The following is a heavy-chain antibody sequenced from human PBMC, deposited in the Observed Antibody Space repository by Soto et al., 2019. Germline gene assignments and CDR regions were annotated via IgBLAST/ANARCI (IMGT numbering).Heavy chain of an antibody. Sequence: QVQLQESGPGLVKPSGTLSLTCAVSGDSINSSNWWSWVRQPPGKGLEWIGEIYHSGTINYNPSLKSRISISLYKSKNQFSLKLNSVTAADTAVYFCASSKRPTVLVDYWGQGALVTVSS. CDR1: GDSINSSNW. CDR3: ASSKRPTVLVDY. CDR2: IYHSGTI. V-gene: IGHV4-4*02. D-gene: IGHD2-8*02. J-gene: IGHJ4*02.